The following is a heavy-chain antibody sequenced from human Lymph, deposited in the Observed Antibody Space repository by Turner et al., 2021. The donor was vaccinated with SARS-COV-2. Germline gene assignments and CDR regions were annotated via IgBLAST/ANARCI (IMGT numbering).Heavy chain of an antibody. CDR3: AREYCSGGICYSYYFDY. D-gene: IGHD2-15*01. V-gene: IGHV3-11*06. J-gene: IGHJ4*02. CDR2: ISSSSSYT. Sequence: QVQLVESGGGLVKPGGSLRLSWSASGFTVSDYYMSWIRQAPGKGLEWVSYISSSSSYTNYADSVKGRFTISRDNAKNSLYLQMNSLRAEDTAVYYCAREYCSGGICYSYYFDYWGQGTLVTVSS. CDR1: GFTVSDYY.